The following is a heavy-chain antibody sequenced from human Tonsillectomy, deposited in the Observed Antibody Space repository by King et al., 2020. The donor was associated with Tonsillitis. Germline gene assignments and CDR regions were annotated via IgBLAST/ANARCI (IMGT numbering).Heavy chain of an antibody. CDR1: GFTFSTYG. V-gene: IGHV3-30*18. CDR3: AKDAGLSNYYFVL. CDR2: ISYDGSNQ. D-gene: IGHD3/OR15-3a*01. J-gene: IGHJ2*01. Sequence: VQLVESGGGVVQPGRSLRLSCAASGFTFSTYGMHWVRQAPGKGLEWVAVISYDGSNQYYADSVKGRFTISRDNSKNTMFLQMNSLKPEDTAVYFCAKDAGLSNYYFVLWGRSTLVTVSS.